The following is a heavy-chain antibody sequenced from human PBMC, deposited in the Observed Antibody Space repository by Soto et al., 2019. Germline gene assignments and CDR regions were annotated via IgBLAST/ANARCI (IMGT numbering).Heavy chain of an antibody. D-gene: IGHD3-3*01. CDR3: ARNCPYYDFWSGYYPRYYYYGMDV. J-gene: IGHJ6*02. CDR1: GGSISSSSYY. Sequence: QLQLQESGPGLVKPSETLSLTCTVSGGSISSSSYYWGWIRQPPGKGLEWIGSIYYSGSTYYNPSLKSRVTLTVETSKNQFPLKLSSVTAADTAVYYCARNCPYYDFWSGYYPRYYYYGMDVWGQGTTVTVSS. V-gene: IGHV4-39*01. CDR2: IYYSGST.